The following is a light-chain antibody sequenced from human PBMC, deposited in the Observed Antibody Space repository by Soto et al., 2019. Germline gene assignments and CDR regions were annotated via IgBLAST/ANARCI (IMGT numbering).Light chain of an antibody. V-gene: IGKV3-15*01. CDR1: RTVSNR. J-gene: IGKJ4*01. Sequence: EILMTQSPDTLSVSPGERVTLSCRASRTVSNRLAWYQHKPGQAPRLLISGASTGATGIPPRFRGSGSGTECTLTVDTLQAEYIASYYFQPYDHWPVTFGGGTKVEIK. CDR2: GAS. CDR3: QPYDHWPVT.